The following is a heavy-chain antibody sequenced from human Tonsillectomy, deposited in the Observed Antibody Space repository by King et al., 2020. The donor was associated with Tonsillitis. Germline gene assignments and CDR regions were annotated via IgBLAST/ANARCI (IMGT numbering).Heavy chain of an antibody. CDR2: IFWDDDK. CDR3: AHRFTSYGVKGTFFNY. CDR1: GFSLLTTGEG. Sequence: ITLKESGPTVVRPTQTLTLTCTFSGFSLLTTGEGVGWVRQPPGKALEWLALIFWDDDKRYSPSLMNRVTITQDTSKNQVVLTMSNMDPVDSGTYFCAHRFTSYGVKGTFFNYWGQGILVSVSS. J-gene: IGHJ4*02. D-gene: IGHD2/OR15-2a*01. V-gene: IGHV2-5*02.